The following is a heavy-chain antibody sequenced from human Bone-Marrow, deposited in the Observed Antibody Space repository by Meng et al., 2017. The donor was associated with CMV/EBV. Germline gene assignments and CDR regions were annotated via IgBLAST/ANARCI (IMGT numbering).Heavy chain of an antibody. J-gene: IGHJ4*02. Sequence: ASVKVSCKASGYTFTSYGISWVRQAPGQGLEWMGWISAYNGNTNYAQKLQGRVTMTTDTSTSTAYMELRSLRSDDTAVYYCARTLSSGWYDGGGGVADYWGQGTLVTVSS. CDR3: ARTLSSGWYDGGGGVADY. CDR2: ISAYNGNT. V-gene: IGHV1-18*01. CDR1: GYTFTSYG. D-gene: IGHD6-19*01.